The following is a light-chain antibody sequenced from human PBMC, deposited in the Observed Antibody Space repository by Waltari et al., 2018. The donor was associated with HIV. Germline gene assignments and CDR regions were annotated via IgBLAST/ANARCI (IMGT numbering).Light chain of an antibody. CDR3: AAWDDSLNGWV. Sequence: QSVLTQPPSPSGTPGQRVTISCSGSRSNIGSTTVTWYQQLPGTAPKLLIDSNNQRPSGVPDRFSGSKSGTSASLAISGLQSEDEADYYCAAWDDSLNGWVFGGGTKLTVL. V-gene: IGLV1-44*01. CDR2: SNN. J-gene: IGLJ3*02. CDR1: RSNIGSTT.